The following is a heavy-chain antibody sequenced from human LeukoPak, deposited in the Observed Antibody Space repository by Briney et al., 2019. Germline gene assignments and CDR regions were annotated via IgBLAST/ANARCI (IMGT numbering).Heavy chain of an antibody. CDR2: IIPILGIA. J-gene: IGHJ4*02. D-gene: IGHD6-6*01. CDR1: GGTFSSYA. Sequence: ASVKVSCKASGGTFSSYAISWVRQAPGQGLEWMGRIIPILGIANYAQKFQGRVTITADKSTSTAYMELSSLRSEDTAVYYCAITEYSSSSLFDYWGQETLVTVSS. CDR3: AITEYSSSSLFDY. V-gene: IGHV1-69*04.